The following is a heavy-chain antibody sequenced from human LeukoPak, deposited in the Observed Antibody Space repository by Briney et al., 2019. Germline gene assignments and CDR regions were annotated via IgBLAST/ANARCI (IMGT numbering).Heavy chain of an antibody. J-gene: IGHJ5*02. V-gene: IGHV4-34*01. CDR3: ARDYDSSGYYWFDP. Sequence: PGGSLRLSCAASGFTFNDYYMSRIRQPPGKGLEWIGEINHSGSTNYNPSLKSRVTISVDTSKNQFSLKLSSVTAADTAVYYCARDYDSSGYYWFDPWGQGTLVTVSS. CDR1: GFTFNDYY. CDR2: INHSGST. D-gene: IGHD3-22*01.